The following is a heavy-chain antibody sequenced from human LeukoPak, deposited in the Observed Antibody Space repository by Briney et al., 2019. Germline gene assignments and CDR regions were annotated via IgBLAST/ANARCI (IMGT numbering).Heavy chain of an antibody. Sequence: ASVKVSCKASGYTLTSYGISWVRQAPGQGLEWMGWISAYNGNTNYAQKLQGRVTMTTDTSTSTAYMDLRSLRSDDTAMYYRARGTVTTPFDYWGQGTLVTVSS. CDR1: GYTLTSYG. V-gene: IGHV1-18*01. D-gene: IGHD4-17*01. J-gene: IGHJ4*02. CDR3: ARGTVTTPFDY. CDR2: ISAYNGNT.